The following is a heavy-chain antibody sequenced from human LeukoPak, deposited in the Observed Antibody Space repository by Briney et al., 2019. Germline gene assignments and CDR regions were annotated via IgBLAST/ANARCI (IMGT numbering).Heavy chain of an antibody. CDR1: GGSISSGGYF. CDR2: ISHSGST. V-gene: IGHV4-31*03. D-gene: IGHD3-10*01. CDR3: ARDLWFGEYNWFDP. Sequence: PSETLSRTCTVSGGSISSGGYFWSWVRQHPGKGLEWIGYISHSGSTYYNPSLKSRVTISLDTSKDRFSLRLSSVTAADTAVYYCARDLWFGEYNWFDPWGQGTLVTVSS. J-gene: IGHJ5*02.